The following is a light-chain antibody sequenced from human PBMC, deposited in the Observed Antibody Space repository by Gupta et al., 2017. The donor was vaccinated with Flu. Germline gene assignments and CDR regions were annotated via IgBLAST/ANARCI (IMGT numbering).Light chain of an antibody. J-gene: IGKJ4*01. CDR3: QQLYSYPLT. CDR1: QDIDSY. V-gene: IGKV1-9*01. CDR2: VAS. Sequence: GDRVTLTCRASQDIDSYLAWYQQKPGKAPNFLIYVASSLQSGVPSRFSGSGSGTEFTLTISSLQPEDFGTYYCQQLYSYPLTFGGGTEVEIK.